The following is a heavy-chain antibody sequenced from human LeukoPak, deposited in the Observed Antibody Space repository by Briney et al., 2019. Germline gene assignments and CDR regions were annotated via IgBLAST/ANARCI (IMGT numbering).Heavy chain of an antibody. D-gene: IGHD3-10*01. V-gene: IGHV3-21*04. CDR1: GFTFSSYS. CDR2: ISTSSSYI. J-gene: IGHJ3*01. Sequence: GGSLRLSCAASGFTFSSYSMNWVRQAPGKGLEWVSSISTSSSYIYYADSVRGRFTISRDNARNTLYLQMNSLTSEDMALYYCTRDVTPFGSETSNEGLDSWGQGTMVTVSA. CDR3: TRDVTPFGSETSNEGLDS.